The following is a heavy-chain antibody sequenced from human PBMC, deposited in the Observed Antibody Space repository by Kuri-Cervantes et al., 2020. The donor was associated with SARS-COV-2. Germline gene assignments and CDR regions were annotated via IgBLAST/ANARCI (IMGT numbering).Heavy chain of an antibody. D-gene: IGHD2-21*02. CDR3: ARGVTPNYGMDV. CDR1: GYTFTGYY. CDR2: INPNSGGT. V-gene: IGHV1-2*04. J-gene: IGHJ6*02. Sequence: ASVKVSCKASGYTFTGYYMHWVRQAPGQGLEWMGWINPNSGGTNYAQKFQGWVTMTRHTSISTAYMELSRLRSDDTAVYYCARGVTPNYGMDVWGQGTTVTVSS.